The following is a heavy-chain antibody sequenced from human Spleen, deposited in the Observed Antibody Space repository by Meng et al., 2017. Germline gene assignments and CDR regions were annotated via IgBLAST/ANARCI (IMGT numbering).Heavy chain of an antibody. J-gene: IGHJ4*02. V-gene: IGHV2-5*01. CDR3: AHKQIAVAGSTFDY. Sequence: SGPTLVTPTQTLSVTSTFSVSSLSTRGVGVGWIRQPPGRALEGLALIFRNAEKEYSTPLKSRLTITRYTSKNQVVLTMTNLDPVSTGTYYCAHKQIAVAGSTFDYWGQGTLVTVSS. D-gene: IGHD6-13*01. CDR2: IFRNAEK. CDR1: VSSLSTRGVG.